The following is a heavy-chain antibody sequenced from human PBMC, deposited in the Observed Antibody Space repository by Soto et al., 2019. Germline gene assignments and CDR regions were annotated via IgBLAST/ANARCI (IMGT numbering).Heavy chain of an antibody. D-gene: IGHD3-10*01. CDR1: GFSLSPNGVG. V-gene: IGHV2-5*02. CDR3: AHSPWRTSSGEIDY. CDR2: IYWDDDK. J-gene: IGHJ4*02. Sequence: QITLKESGPTLVKPTQTLTLTCTFSGFSLSPNGVGVGWIRQPPGKALEWLALIYWDDDKLYSPSVKSRLTITKETSKNQVVLTMTNMDPVDTATYYCAHSPWRTSSGEIDYGGQGTLVTVSS.